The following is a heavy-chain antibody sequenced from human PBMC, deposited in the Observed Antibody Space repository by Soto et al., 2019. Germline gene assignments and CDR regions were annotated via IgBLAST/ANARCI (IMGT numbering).Heavy chain of an antibody. CDR2: IYPGDSDT. V-gene: IGHV5-51*01. J-gene: IGHJ6*02. CDR3: ARLKYSYGLYYYYGMDV. Sequence: PGESLKISCKGSGYSFTSYWIGWVRQMPGKGLEWMGIIYPGDSDTRYSPSFQGQVTISADKSISTAYLQWSSLKASDTAMYYCARLKYSYGLYYYYGMDVWGQGTTVTVSS. CDR1: GYSFTSYW. D-gene: IGHD5-18*01.